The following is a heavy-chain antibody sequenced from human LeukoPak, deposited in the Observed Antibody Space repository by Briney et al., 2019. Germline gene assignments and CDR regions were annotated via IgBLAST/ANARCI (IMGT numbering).Heavy chain of an antibody. Sequence: GGSLRLSCAASGFTLTGYLVHWVRQAPGKGLEWVAVMSFEGYVYCAESLKDRFTVSRDNSKNMIYLHMNSLRGVDKALYYCVREGEHYHDNSVFFAYWAQGTMVPVPS. D-gene: IGHD3-22*01. CDR3: VREGEHYHDNSVFFAY. J-gene: IGHJ4*02. V-gene: IGHV3-30*04. CDR2: MSFEGYV. CDR1: GFTLTGYL.